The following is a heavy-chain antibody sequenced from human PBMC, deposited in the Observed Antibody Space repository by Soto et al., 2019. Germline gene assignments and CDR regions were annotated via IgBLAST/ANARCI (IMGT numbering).Heavy chain of an antibody. CDR1: GYTLTGYY. V-gene: IGHV1-2*02. CDR3: AKMTTVTTDGMDV. CDR2: INPNSGGT. J-gene: IGHJ6*02. D-gene: IGHD4-17*01. Sequence: ASLKVSCKASGYTLTGYYMHWGRQAPGQGLEWMGWINPNSGGTNYAQKFQGRVTMTRDTSISTAYMELSRLRSDDTAVYYCAKMTTVTTDGMDVWGQGTTVTVSS.